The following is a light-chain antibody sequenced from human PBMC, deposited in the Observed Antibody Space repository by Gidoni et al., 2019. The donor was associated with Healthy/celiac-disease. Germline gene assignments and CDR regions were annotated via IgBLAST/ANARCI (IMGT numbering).Light chain of an antibody. CDR3: QQRSNWLSIT. Sequence: EIVLTQSPATLSSSPGEGATLSCRASQSVSSYLAWYQQKPGQAPRLLIYDASNRATGIPARCSGSGSGTDFALTISSLEPEDFAVYYCQQRSNWLSITFXXXTRLEIK. V-gene: IGKV3-11*01. CDR2: DAS. CDR1: QSVSSY. J-gene: IGKJ5*01.